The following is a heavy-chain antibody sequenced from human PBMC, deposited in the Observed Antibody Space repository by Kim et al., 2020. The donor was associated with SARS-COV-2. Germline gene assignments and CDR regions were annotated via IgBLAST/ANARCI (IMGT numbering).Heavy chain of an antibody. Sequence: YAASVKGRFTISRDDSKSIAYLQMNSLKTEDTAVYYCTRKYSSSWYYFDYWGQGTLVTVSS. J-gene: IGHJ4*02. CDR3: TRKYSSSWYYFDY. D-gene: IGHD6-13*01. V-gene: IGHV3-49*02.